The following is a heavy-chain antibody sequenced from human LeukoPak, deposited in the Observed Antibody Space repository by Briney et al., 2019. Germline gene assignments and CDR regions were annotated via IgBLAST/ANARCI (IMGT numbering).Heavy chain of an antibody. D-gene: IGHD6-13*01. CDR2: IYSGGST. CDR3: ARDPSYSSSWPI. Sequence: GGSLRLSCAASGFTVSSNYMSWVRQAPGKGLEWVSVIYSGGSTYYADSVKGRFTISRDNSKNTLYLQMNSLRAEDTAVYYCARDPSYSSSWPIWGQGTMVTVSS. V-gene: IGHV3-66*01. CDR1: GFTVSSNY. J-gene: IGHJ3*02.